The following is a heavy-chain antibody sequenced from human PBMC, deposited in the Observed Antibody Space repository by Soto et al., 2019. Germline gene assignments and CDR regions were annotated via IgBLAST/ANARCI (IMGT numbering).Heavy chain of an antibody. J-gene: IGHJ4*02. CDR3: AQYSGIYGVVS. Sequence: EVQLVESGGGLVQPGGSLRLSCAASGFTFTEYWMSWFRQAPGKGLEWVANIKQDGSEKPYLDSVRGRFTISRDNTKNSLYLQMNSLRVEDTALYYCAQYSGIYGVVSWGQGTRVTVSS. CDR2: IKQDGSEK. V-gene: IGHV3-7*01. D-gene: IGHD1-26*01. CDR1: GFTFTEYW.